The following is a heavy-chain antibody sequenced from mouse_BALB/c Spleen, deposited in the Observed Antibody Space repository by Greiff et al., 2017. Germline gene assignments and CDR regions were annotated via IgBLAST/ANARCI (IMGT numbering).Heavy chain of an antibody. CDR1: GFTFSSYT. V-gene: IGHV5-9*03. Sequence: EVKLVESGGGLVKPGGSLKLSCAASGFTFSSYTMSWVRQTPEKRLEWVATISSGGGNTYYPDSVKGRFTISRDNAKNNLYLQRSSLRSEDTALYYCARFYRYDGSWFAYWGQGTLVTVSA. J-gene: IGHJ3*01. D-gene: IGHD2-14*01. CDR2: ISSGGGNT. CDR3: ARFYRYDGSWFAY.